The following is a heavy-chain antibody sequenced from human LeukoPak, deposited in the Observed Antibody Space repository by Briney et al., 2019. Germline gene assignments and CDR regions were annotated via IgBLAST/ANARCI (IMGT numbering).Heavy chain of an antibody. V-gene: IGHV3-48*02. D-gene: IGHD6-19*01. CDR2: IISSGGTT. CDR3: ARVITSGWYADY. Sequence: GGSLRLSCAASGFTFSSYAMSWVRQAPGKGLDWVSYIISSGGTTYYADSVKGRFTISRDNGKNSLYLQMNSLRDEDTAAYYCARVITSGWYADYWGQGTLVTVSS. CDR1: GFTFSSYA. J-gene: IGHJ4*02.